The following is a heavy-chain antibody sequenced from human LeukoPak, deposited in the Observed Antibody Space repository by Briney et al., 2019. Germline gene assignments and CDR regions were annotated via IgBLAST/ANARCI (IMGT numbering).Heavy chain of an antibody. V-gene: IGHV4-59*01. CDR2: IYYSGST. CDR3: ARETARDDFWSGSYYFDY. D-gene: IGHD3-3*01. J-gene: IGHJ4*02. Sequence: PSETLSLTCTVSGGSISSYYWSWIRQPPGKGLEWIGYIYYSGSTNYSPSLKSRVTISVDTSKNQFSLKLSSVTAADTAVYYCARETARDDFWSGSYYFDYWGQGTLVTVSS. CDR1: GGSISSYY.